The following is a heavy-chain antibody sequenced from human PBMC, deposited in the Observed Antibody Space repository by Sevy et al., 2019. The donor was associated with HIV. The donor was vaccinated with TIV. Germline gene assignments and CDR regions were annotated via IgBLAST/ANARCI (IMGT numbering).Heavy chain of an antibody. V-gene: IGHV1-2*02. CDR3: ARGYYDSSGSLAWLDP. CDR1: GYTFTGNY. J-gene: IGHJ5*02. Sequence: ASVKVSCKASGYTFTGNYLHWVRQAPGQGLEWMGWINPDSGGTYSAQNFQDRVTMTRDTSISTAYMELTSLKSDDTAVYYCARGYYDSSGSLAWLDPWGQGALVTVSS. D-gene: IGHD3-22*01. CDR2: INPDSGGT.